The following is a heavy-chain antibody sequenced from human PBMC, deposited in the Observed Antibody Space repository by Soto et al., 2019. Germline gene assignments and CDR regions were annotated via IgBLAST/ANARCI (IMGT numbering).Heavy chain of an antibody. J-gene: IGHJ6*02. CDR3: ARDLGYCSSTSCYSSYYGMDV. D-gene: IGHD2-2*01. CDR2: ISSSGSTI. CDR1: EFTFNSYA. Sequence: EVQLLESGGDLVQPGGSLRLSCVASEFTFNSYAMSWVRQAPGMGLEWVSYISSSGSTIYYADSVKGRFTISRDNAKNSLYLQMNSLRAEDTAVYYCARDLGYCSSTSCYSSYYGMDVWGQGTTVTVSS. V-gene: IGHV3-48*03.